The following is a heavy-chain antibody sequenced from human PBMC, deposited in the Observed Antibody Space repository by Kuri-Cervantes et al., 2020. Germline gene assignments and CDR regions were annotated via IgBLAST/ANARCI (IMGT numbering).Heavy chain of an antibody. J-gene: IGHJ5*02. V-gene: IGHV4-34*01. Sequence: SETLSLTCAVYGGSFSGYYWNWIRQPPGKGLEWIGEINHSGSTNYNPSLKSRVTISIDTSKNRFSLKLSSVTAADTAVCYCARGPSYPWFDPWGQGTLVTVSS. CDR1: GGSFSGYY. CDR2: INHSGST. CDR3: ARGPSYPWFDP.